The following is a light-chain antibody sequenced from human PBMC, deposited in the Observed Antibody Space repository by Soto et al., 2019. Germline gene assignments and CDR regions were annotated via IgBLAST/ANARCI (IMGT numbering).Light chain of an antibody. V-gene: IGKV1-17*01. CDR3: LQHNTYPLS. J-gene: IGKJ4*01. CDR2: AVC. CDR1: QGIRDD. Sequence: DIQMTQSPSSLSASVGDRVTITCRASQGIRDDLGWYQQKPGKAPTRLIYAVCSLQNGVPLRFRGPGSGTEFTLIISSRQPEDFATYYCLQHNTYPLSFGGGTRVEIK.